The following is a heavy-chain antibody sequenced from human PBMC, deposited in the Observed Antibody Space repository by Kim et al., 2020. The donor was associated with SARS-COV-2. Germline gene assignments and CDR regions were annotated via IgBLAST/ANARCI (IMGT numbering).Heavy chain of an antibody. V-gene: IGHV3-11*01. Sequence: GGSLRPSCAASGFTFSDYYMSWIRQAPGKGLEWVSYISSSGSTIYYADSVKGRFTISRDNAKNSLYLQMNSLRAEDTAVYYCVRFGGVIITYYFDYWGQGTLVTVSS. CDR2: ISSSGSTI. D-gene: IGHD3-10*01. J-gene: IGHJ4*02. CDR3: VRFGGVIITYYFDY. CDR1: GFTFSDYY.